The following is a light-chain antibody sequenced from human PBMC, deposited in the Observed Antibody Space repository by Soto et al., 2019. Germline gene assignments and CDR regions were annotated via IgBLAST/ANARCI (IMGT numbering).Light chain of an antibody. CDR2: EVS. Sequence: QSALTQPASVSGSPGQSITISCTGTSSDVGGYNYVSWYQQHPGKAPKLMIYEVSNRPSGVSNRFSGSKSGNTASLTISGPQADDEADYYCSSYTGSSTLVFGGGTKVTVL. V-gene: IGLV2-14*01. J-gene: IGLJ3*02. CDR1: SSDVGGYNY. CDR3: SSYTGSSTLV.